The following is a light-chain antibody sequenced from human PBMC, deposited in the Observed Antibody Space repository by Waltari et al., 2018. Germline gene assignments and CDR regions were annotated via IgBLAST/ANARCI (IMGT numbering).Light chain of an antibody. CDR2: GAS. J-gene: IGKJ1*01. V-gene: IGKV3-20*01. Sequence: EIVLTQSPGTLSLSPGERATLSCRASQSVSSSYLAGYQQKPGQAPRLLIYGASSRATGSPDRFSGSGSGTDFTLTISRLEPEDFAVYYCQQYGSSLRTFGQGTKVEIK. CDR1: QSVSSSY. CDR3: QQYGSSLRT.